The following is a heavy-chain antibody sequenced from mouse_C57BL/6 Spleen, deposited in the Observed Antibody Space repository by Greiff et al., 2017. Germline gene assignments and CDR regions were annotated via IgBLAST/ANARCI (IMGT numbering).Heavy chain of an antibody. CDR3: TKATVVAFYWYFDV. Sequence: VQVVESGAELVRPGASVTLSCKASGYTFTDYEMHWVKQTPVHGLEWIGAIDPETGGTAYNQKFKGKAILTADKSSSTAYMELRSLTSEDSAVYYCTKATVVAFYWYFDVWGTGTTVTVSS. CDR1: GYTFTDYE. J-gene: IGHJ1*03. V-gene: IGHV1-15*01. CDR2: IDPETGGT. D-gene: IGHD1-1*01.